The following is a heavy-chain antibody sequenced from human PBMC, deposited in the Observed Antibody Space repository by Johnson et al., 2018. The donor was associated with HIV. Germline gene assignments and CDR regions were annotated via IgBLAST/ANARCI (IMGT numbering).Heavy chain of an antibody. V-gene: IGHV3-7*02. D-gene: IGHD4-17*01. J-gene: IGHJ3*02. CDR2: IKQDGSEK. CDR1: GFTFSSYW. CDR3: AELSGFGDVDDGALVI. Sequence: VQLVESGGGLVQPGGSLRLSCAASGFTFSSYWMSWVRQAPGKGLEWVANIKQDGSEKYYVDSVKGRFTISRDNAKDSLYLQMQSLRAEDTALYYCAELSGFGDVDDGALVICGQGNMVTVAS.